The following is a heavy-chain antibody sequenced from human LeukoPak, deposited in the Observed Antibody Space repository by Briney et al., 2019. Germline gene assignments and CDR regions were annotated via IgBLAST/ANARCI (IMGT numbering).Heavy chain of an antibody. Sequence: ASVKVSCKASGYTFTSYGISWARQAPGQGLEWMGGIIPIFGTANYAQKFQGRVTITADESTSSAYMELSSLRSEDTAVYYCARASAATDAFDIWGQGTMVTVSS. CDR2: IIPIFGTA. V-gene: IGHV1-69*13. J-gene: IGHJ3*02. D-gene: IGHD2-15*01. CDR3: ARASAATDAFDI. CDR1: GYTFTSYG.